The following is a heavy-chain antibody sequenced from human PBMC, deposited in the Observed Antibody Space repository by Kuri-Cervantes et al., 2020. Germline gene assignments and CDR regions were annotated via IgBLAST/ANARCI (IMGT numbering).Heavy chain of an antibody. J-gene: IGHJ6*02. Sequence: GESLKISCAASGFTFRSSAMHWVRQAPGKGLEWVSSISSSSSYIYYADSVKGRFTISRDNAKNSLYLQMNSLRAEDTAVYYCARDGYTQYYYYGMDVWGQGTTVTVSS. CDR3: ARDGYTQYYYYGMDV. D-gene: IGHD5-18*01. V-gene: IGHV3-21*01. CDR2: ISSSSSYI. CDR1: GFTFRSSA.